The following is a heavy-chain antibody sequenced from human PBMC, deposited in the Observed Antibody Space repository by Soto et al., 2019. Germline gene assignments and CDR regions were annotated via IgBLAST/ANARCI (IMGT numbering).Heavy chain of an antibody. CDR2: INHSGST. CDR1: GGSFSGYY. Sequence: SETLSLTCAVCGGSFSGYYWSWIRQPPGKGLEWIGEINHSGSTNYNPSLKSRVTISVDTSKNQFSLKLSSVTAADTAVYYCARVGITMVRGPHNWFDPWGQGTLVTVSS. V-gene: IGHV4-34*01. J-gene: IGHJ5*02. D-gene: IGHD3-10*01. CDR3: ARVGITMVRGPHNWFDP.